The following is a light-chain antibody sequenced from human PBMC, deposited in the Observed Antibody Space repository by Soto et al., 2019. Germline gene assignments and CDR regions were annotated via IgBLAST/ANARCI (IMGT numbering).Light chain of an antibody. CDR3: QVFGNSRT. Sequence: VLTQSPGTLSLSPGARATLSCRASQTISSGYLAWYQQRPGQAPRLLIYAASRRATGIPDRFSGRGSGTDFTLTISTLEPDDFAVYYCQVFGNSRTFGQGTKV. J-gene: IGKJ1*01. CDR2: AAS. CDR1: QTISSGY. V-gene: IGKV3-20*01.